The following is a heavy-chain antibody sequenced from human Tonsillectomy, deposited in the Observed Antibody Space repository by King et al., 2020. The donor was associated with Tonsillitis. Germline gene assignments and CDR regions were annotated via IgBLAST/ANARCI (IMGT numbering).Heavy chain of an antibody. CDR1: GFIFSNYA. Sequence: VQLVESGGGVVQPGRSLRLSCAASGFIFSNYAMHWVRQPPGMGLEWVAVISYDGTNKYYADSVPGRFTISRDNSKNTLYLQIHSLRADDTAVYYCARDHSPEDWYFDLWGRGTLVTVSS. J-gene: IGHJ2*01. D-gene: IGHD2-21*01. CDR3: ARDHSPEDWYFDL. CDR2: ISYDGTNK. V-gene: IGHV3-30-3*01.